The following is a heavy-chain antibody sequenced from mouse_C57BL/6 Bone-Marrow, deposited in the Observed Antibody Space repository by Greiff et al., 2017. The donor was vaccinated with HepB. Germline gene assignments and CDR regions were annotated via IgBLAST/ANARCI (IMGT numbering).Heavy chain of an antibody. J-gene: IGHJ2*01. V-gene: IGHV1-55*01. CDR2: IYPGSGST. D-gene: IGHD2-1*01. CDR1: GYTFTSYW. Sequence: QVQLQHPGAELVKPGASVKMSCKASGYTFTSYWITWVKQRPGQGLEWIGDIYPGSGSTNYNEKFKSKATLTVDTSSSTAYMQLSSLTSEDSAVYYCARGEIYYGNYFFDYWGQGTTLTVSS. CDR3: ARGEIYYGNYFFDY.